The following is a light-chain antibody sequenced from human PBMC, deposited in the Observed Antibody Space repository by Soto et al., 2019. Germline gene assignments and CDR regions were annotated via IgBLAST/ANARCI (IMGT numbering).Light chain of an antibody. CDR2: AAS. CDR3: LQDYNYPWT. Sequence: IPMTQSPSPLSESVGDSVTITSRASQNIRNCLSWYQQKPGKAPKLPIYAASSLQSGVPSRFSGSGSRTDFTLTISSLHPEDFATYYCLQDYNYPWTFGQGTRLEI. CDR1: QNIRNC. J-gene: IGKJ5*01. V-gene: IGKV1-6*01.